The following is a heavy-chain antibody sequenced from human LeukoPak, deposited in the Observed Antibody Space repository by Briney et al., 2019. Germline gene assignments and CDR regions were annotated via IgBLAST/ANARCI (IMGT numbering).Heavy chain of an antibody. Sequence: GGSLRLSCAASGFTFSSYWMSWVRQAPGKGLEWVSAISGSGGSTYYADSVKGRFTISRDNSKNTLYLQMNSLRAEDTAVYYCAKDRVRYCSGGSCAAYDYWGQGTLVTVSS. D-gene: IGHD2-15*01. J-gene: IGHJ4*02. CDR3: AKDRVRYCSGGSCAAYDY. CDR1: GFTFSSYW. V-gene: IGHV3-23*01. CDR2: ISGSGGST.